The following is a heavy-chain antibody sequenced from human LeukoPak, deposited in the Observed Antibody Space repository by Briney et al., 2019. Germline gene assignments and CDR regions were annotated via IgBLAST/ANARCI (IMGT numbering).Heavy chain of an antibody. V-gene: IGHV3-33*01. CDR3: AREIYGSGSYYLYNWFDP. D-gene: IGHD3-10*01. CDR2: IWYDGSNK. Sequence: TGGSLRLSCAASGFTFSSYGMHWVRQAPGKGLERVAVIWYDGSNKYYADSVKGRFTISRDNSKNTLYLQMNSLRAEDTAVYYCAREIYGSGSYYLYNWFDPWGQGTLVTVSS. CDR1: GFTFSSYG. J-gene: IGHJ5*02.